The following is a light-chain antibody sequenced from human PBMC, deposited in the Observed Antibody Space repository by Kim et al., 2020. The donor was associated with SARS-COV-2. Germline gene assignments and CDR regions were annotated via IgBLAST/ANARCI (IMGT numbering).Light chain of an antibody. CDR3: QQRSNWSYT. CDR2: DAS. J-gene: IGKJ2*01. Sequence: SWAPGERAPPSGRASKSVSSYLAWYQQKPGQAPRLLIYDASNRATGITARFSGSGSGTDFTLTISSLEPEDFAVYYCQQRSNWSYTFGQGTKLEI. V-gene: IGKV3-11*01. CDR1: KSVSSY.